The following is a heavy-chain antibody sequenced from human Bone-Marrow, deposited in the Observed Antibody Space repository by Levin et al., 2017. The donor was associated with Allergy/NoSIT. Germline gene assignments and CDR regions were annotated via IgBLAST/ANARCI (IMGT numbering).Heavy chain of an antibody. J-gene: IGHJ6*02. CDR1: GFTFSSYA. CDR3: ARTHVSDIVLMVYAIPSYYYYYGMDV. Sequence: GGSLRLSCAASGFTFSSYAMHWVRQAPGKGLEWVAVISYDGSNKYYADSVKGRFTISRDNSKNTLYLQMNSLRAEDTAVYYCARTHVSDIVLMVYAIPSYYYYYGMDVWGQGTTVTVSS. D-gene: IGHD2-8*01. V-gene: IGHV3-30-3*01. CDR2: ISYDGSNK.